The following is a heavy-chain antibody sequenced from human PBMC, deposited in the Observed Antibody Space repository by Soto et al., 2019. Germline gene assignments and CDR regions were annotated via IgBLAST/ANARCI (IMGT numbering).Heavy chain of an antibody. Sequence: GASVKVSCKASGYTFTGYYMHWVRQAPGQGLEWMGWINPNSGGTNYAQKFRGWVTMTRDTSISTAYMELSRLRSDDTAVYYCARRREYCSSTSCYEDLNDAFDIWGQGTMVTVSS. J-gene: IGHJ3*02. V-gene: IGHV1-2*04. D-gene: IGHD2-2*01. CDR1: GYTFTGYY. CDR2: INPNSGGT. CDR3: ARRREYCSSTSCYEDLNDAFDI.